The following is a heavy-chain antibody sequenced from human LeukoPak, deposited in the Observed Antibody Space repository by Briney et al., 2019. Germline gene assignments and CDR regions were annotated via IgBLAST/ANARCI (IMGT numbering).Heavy chain of an antibody. D-gene: IGHD6-6*01. J-gene: IGHJ6*03. V-gene: IGHV1-8*03. CDR1: GYTFTGYY. Sequence: GASVKVSCKASGYTFTGYYMHWVRQATGQGLEWMGWMNPNSGNTGYAQKFQGRVTITRNTSISTAYMELSSLRSEDTAVYYCARGKRIAARLRVGYYYYMDVWGKGTTVTVSS. CDR2: MNPNSGNT. CDR3: ARGKRIAARLRVGYYYYMDV.